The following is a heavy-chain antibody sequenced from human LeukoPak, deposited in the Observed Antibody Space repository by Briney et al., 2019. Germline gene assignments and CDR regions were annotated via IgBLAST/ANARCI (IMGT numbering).Heavy chain of an antibody. D-gene: IGHD3-22*01. CDR2: FYHGDNT. CDR1: GYSISSGYY. V-gene: IGHV4-38-2*01. Sequence: PSETLSLTCAVSGYSISSGYYWGWIRQPPVKGLEWVGSFYHGDNTYYNPSLKTQVTISVDTSKNQFSLTLSSVTVADTAVYYCARCFINYDSSGNHAFDVWGPGTMVTVSS. J-gene: IGHJ3*01. CDR3: ARCFINYDSSGNHAFDV.